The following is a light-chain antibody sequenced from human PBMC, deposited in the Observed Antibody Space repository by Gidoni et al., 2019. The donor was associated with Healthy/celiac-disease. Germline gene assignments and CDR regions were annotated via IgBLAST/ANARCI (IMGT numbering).Light chain of an antibody. CDR3: QQYYSTPFT. J-gene: IGKJ3*01. Sequence: DIVMTQSPDSLAVSLGERATINCKSSQSVLYSSNNRNYLAWYQQKPGQPPNLLIYWASTRESGVPDRFSGSGSGTDFTLTISSLQAEDVAVYYCQQYYSTPFTFGPXTKVDI. CDR2: WAS. CDR1: QSVLYSSNNRNY. V-gene: IGKV4-1*01.